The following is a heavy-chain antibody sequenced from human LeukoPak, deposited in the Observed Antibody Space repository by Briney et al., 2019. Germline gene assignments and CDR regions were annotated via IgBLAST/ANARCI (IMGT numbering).Heavy chain of an antibody. CDR3: ARLGYCSSTSCYNLTSFDY. J-gene: IGHJ4*02. D-gene: IGHD2-2*02. CDR2: INHSGST. CDR1: GGSFSGYY. Sequence: SETLSLTCAVYGGSFSGYYWGWIRQPPGKGLQWIGEINHSGSTNYNPSLKSRVTISVDTSKNQFSLKLSSVTAADTAVYYCARLGYCSSTSCYNLTSFDYWGQGTLVTVSS. V-gene: IGHV4-34*01.